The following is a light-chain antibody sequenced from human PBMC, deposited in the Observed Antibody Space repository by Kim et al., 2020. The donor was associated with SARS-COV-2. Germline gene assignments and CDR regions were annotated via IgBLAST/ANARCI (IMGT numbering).Light chain of an antibody. CDR3: QSYDSSLSGFYV. Sequence: RVTISCTGSSSNIGAGYDVHWYQQLPGTAPKLLIYGNSNRPSGVPDRFSGSKSGTSASLAITGLQAEDEADYYCQSYDSSLSGFYVFGTGTKVTV. J-gene: IGLJ1*01. V-gene: IGLV1-40*01. CDR1: SSNIGAGYD. CDR2: GNS.